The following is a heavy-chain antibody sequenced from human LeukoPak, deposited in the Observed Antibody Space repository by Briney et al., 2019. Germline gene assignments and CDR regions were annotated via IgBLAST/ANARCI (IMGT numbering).Heavy chain of an antibody. J-gene: IGHJ6*03. Sequence: GGSLRLSCAASGFTFNSYWIHWVRQAPGKGLVWVSRINTDGSRTNYADSVEGRFAISRDDAKNTVHLQMYSLGAEDSAVYYCVRGASLAYYMDVWGKGTTVTVSS. CDR1: GFTFNSYW. CDR2: INTDGSRT. CDR3: VRGASLAYYMDV. V-gene: IGHV3-74*01. D-gene: IGHD3-16*02.